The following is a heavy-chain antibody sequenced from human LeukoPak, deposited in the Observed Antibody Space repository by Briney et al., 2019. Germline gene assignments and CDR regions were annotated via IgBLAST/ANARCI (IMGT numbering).Heavy chain of an antibody. D-gene: IGHD3-3*01. CDR3: ARGKSRSLPYYMDV. CDR1: GGSFSGYY. CDR2: INHSGST. Sequence: SETLSLTCAVYGGSFSGYYWSWIRQPPGKGLEWIGEINHSGSTNYNPSLKRRVTISVDTSKNQFSLKLSSVTAADTAVYYCARGKSRSLPYYMDVWGKGTTVTVSS. J-gene: IGHJ6*03. V-gene: IGHV4-34*01.